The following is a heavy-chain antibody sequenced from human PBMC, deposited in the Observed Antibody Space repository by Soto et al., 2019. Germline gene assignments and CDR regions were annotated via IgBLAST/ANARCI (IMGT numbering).Heavy chain of an antibody. CDR1: AGTFSSYA. J-gene: IGHJ5*02. V-gene: IGHV1-69*13. CDR3: ARDRGVVGATKFDP. D-gene: IGHD1-26*01. Sequence: SVKVSCKASAGTFSSYAISWVRQAPGQGLEGMGGIIPIFGTANYAQKFQGRVTITADESTSTAYMELSSLRSEDKAVYYCARDRGVVGATKFDPWGQGTLVTVSS. CDR2: IIPIFGTA.